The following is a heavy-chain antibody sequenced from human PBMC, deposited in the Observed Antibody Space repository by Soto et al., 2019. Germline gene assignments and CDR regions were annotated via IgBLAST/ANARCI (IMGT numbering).Heavy chain of an antibody. CDR3: TAGGGNNNSHHVFDP. CDR2: IGGNTESGTT. J-gene: IGHJ5*01. Sequence: DVLLVESGGGLVEPGGSLTLSCAASGFTFSKAFLSWVRQAPGKGLEWVGQIGGNTESGTTKYPAPVRGRFTISRDDSKNTKNLQMKGQEIEDKDLYYCTAGGGNNNSHHVFDPWGQGTPVIVSS. D-gene: IGHD3-16*01. CDR1: GFTFSKAF. V-gene: IGHV3-15*04.